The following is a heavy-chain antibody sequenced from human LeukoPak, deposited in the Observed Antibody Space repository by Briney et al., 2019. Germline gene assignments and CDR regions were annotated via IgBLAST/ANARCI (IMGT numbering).Heavy chain of an antibody. V-gene: IGHV1-18*01. D-gene: IGHD4-17*01. CDR1: GYTFTSYG. CDR3: ARCYYGDYAHHDY. J-gene: IGHJ4*02. CDR2: IIAYNGNT. Sequence: ASVKVSLKASGYTFTSYGISWGRRAPGKGVEWMGWIIAYNGNTNYTQKLQGRVTMTTDTSTSTAYMELRSLRSDDTAVYYCARCYYGDYAHHDYWGQGTLVTVSS.